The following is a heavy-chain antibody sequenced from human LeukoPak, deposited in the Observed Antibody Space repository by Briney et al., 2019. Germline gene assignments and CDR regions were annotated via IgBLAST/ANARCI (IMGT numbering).Heavy chain of an antibody. J-gene: IGHJ4*02. Sequence: GGSLRLSCVGSGFTLSSYAMSWVRQAPGKGLEWVSAISGSGGSTYYADSVKGRFTISRDNSKNTLYLQMNSLRAEDTAVYYCAKETYGGNSLHYWGQGTLVTVSS. V-gene: IGHV3-23*01. CDR3: AKETYGGNSLHY. CDR1: GFTLSSYA. D-gene: IGHD4-23*01. CDR2: ISGSGGST.